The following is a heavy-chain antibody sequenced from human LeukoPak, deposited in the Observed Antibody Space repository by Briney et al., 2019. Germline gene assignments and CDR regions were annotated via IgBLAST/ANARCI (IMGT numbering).Heavy chain of an antibody. CDR3: ARDLYYYGSGSFGKYYYYGMDV. V-gene: IGHV3-30-3*01. J-gene: IGHJ6*02. Sequence: GGSLRLSCAASGFTFSSYAMHWVRQAPGKGLEWVAVISYDGSNKYYADSVKGRFTISRDNSKNTLYLQMNCLRAEDTAVYYCARDLYYYGSGSFGKYYYYGMDVWGQGTTVTVSS. CDR1: GFTFSSYA. D-gene: IGHD3-10*01. CDR2: ISYDGSNK.